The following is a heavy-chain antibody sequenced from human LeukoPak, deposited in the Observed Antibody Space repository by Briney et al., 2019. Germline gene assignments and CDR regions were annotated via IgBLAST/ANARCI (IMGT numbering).Heavy chain of an antibody. J-gene: IGHJ5*02. Sequence: ASVSVSFKPSGYTFTRYYMNWVRQAPGQGLEWMGWINSDSGFTKYAQKFQGRVTMTRDTSVTTVYMDLTRLTSDDTAVYYCARNFDMKGFDPWGQGTLVTVSS. CDR3: ARNFDMKGFDP. D-gene: IGHD3-9*01. CDR1: GYTFTRYY. V-gene: IGHV1-2*02. CDR2: INSDSGFT.